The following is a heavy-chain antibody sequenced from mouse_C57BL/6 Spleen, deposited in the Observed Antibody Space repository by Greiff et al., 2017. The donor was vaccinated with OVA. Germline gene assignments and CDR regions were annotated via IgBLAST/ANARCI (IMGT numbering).Heavy chain of an antibody. D-gene: IGHD2-1*01. CDR3: ARGGNYWFAY. J-gene: IGHJ3*01. V-gene: IGHV1-64*01. Sequence: QVQLQQPGAELVKPWASVKLSCKASGYTFTSYWMHWVKQRPGQGLEWIGMIHPNSGSTNYNEKFKSKATLTVDKSSSTAYMQLSSLTSEDSAVYYCARGGNYWFAYWGQGTLVTVSA. CDR2: IHPNSGST. CDR1: GYTFTSYW.